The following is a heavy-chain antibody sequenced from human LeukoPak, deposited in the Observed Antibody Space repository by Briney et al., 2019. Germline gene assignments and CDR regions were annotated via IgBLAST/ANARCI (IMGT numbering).Heavy chain of an antibody. CDR1: GYSIRSGSY. D-gene: IGHD4-17*01. CDR3: AKVGAYGDYARHDY. Sequence: KPSETLSLTCDVSGYSIRSGSYWGWIRPPPGKGLEWIGCMFHSGDTYHNPSLKSRVTISADTSKNQFSLKLTSVTAADTAVYYCAKVGAYGDYARHDYWGQGTLVTVSS. J-gene: IGHJ4*02. CDR2: MFHSGDT. V-gene: IGHV4-38-2*01.